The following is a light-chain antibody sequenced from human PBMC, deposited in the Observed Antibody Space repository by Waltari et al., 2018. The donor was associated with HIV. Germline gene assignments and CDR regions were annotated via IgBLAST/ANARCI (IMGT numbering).Light chain of an antibody. J-gene: IGLJ1*01. CDR3: CSYGGFTTYV. CDR2: EDT. Sequence: SALTQPASVSGSPGQSITISCIGTSSDVGGYSLVSWYQHHQGKAPQLLIFEDTERPSGVSNRFSASKSGTTASLTISGLLAEDAADYYCCSYGGFTTYVFGSGTKVTVL. CDR1: SSDVGGYSL. V-gene: IGLV2-23*01.